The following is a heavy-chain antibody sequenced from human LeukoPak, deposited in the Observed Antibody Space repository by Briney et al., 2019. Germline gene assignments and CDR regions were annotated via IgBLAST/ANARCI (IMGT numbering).Heavy chain of an antibody. CDR2: IKEDGSET. J-gene: IGHJ6*02. D-gene: IGHD2/OR15-2a*01. Sequence: PGGSLRLSCTASGFIFKKYWMNWVRQVPGKGLECLANIKEDGSETYYADSVKGRFTISRDNPKNTLYLQMNSLRAEDTAVYYCARDVIAGHFYYYYGMDVWGQGTTVTVSS. CDR1: GFIFKKYW. V-gene: IGHV3-7*01. CDR3: ARDVIAGHFYYYYGMDV.